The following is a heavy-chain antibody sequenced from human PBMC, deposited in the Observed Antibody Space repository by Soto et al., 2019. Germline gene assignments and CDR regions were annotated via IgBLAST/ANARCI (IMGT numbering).Heavy chain of an antibody. CDR1: GFTFSSYS. CDR3: ARDSPDYAMGDY. D-gene: IGHD2-8*01. Sequence: GSLRLSCAASGFTFSSYSMNWVRQAPGKGLEWVSSISSSSSYIYYADSVKGRFTISRDNAKNSLYLQMNSLRAEDTAVYYCARDSPDYAMGDYWGQGTLVTVSS. CDR2: ISSSSSYI. J-gene: IGHJ4*02. V-gene: IGHV3-21*01.